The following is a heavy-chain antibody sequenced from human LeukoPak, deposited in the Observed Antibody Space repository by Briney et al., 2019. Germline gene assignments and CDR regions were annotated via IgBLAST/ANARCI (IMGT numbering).Heavy chain of an antibody. CDR3: AKDTYSYGYWSSDY. CDR1: GFTFSSYG. CDR2: IWYDGSNK. V-gene: IGHV3-33*06. D-gene: IGHD5-18*01. Sequence: GGSLRLSCAASGFTFSSYGMHWVRQAPGKGLEWVAVIWYDGSNKYYADSVKGRFTISRDNSKNTLYLQMNSLRAEDTAVHYCAKDTYSYGYWSSDYWGQGTLVTVSS. J-gene: IGHJ4*02.